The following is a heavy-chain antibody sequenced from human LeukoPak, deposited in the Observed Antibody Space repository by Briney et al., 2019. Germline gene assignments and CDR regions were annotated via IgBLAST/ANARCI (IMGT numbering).Heavy chain of an antibody. Sequence: PSQTLSLTCTVSGGSTSSGDYYWSWIRQPPGKGLEWIGYIYYSGSTYYNPSLKSRVTISVDTSKNQFSLKLSSVTAADTAVYYCARAVYFWSGYPPYYYYMDVWGKGTTVTVSS. D-gene: IGHD3-3*01. J-gene: IGHJ6*03. CDR1: GGSTSSGDYY. CDR2: IYYSGST. CDR3: ARAVYFWSGYPPYYYYMDV. V-gene: IGHV4-30-4*08.